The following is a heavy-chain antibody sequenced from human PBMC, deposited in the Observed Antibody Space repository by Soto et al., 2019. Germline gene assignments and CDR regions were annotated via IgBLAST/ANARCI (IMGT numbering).Heavy chain of an antibody. CDR1: GFTFSRYW. CDR2: IKQDGSEI. V-gene: IGHV3-7*01. D-gene: IGHD2-15*01. J-gene: IGHJ6*03. CDR3: VRDFHVFSATTGQYYYYVDL. Sequence: EVQLVESGGGLVQPGGSLRLSCAASGFTFSRYWMSWVRRAPGKGLEWVANIKQDGSEIHYVDSVKGRFTISRDNAKNSLSLQMNSLRVDDTTVCYCVRDFHVFSATTGQYYYYVDLWGKETTVTVSS.